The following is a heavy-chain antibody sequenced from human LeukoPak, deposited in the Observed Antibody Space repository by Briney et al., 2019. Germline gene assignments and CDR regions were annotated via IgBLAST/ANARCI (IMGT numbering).Heavy chain of an antibody. CDR1: GFTFSDYF. J-gene: IGHJ4*02. CDR3: ARVEYSSSWQIVYYFDY. D-gene: IGHD6-13*01. Sequence: GGSLRLSCAASGFTFSDYFMSWFRQAPGKGLEWVSYISSSGSTIYYADSVKGRFTISRDNAKNSLYLQMNSLTAEDTAVYYCARVEYSSSWQIVYYFDYWGQGTLVTVSS. V-gene: IGHV3-11*04. CDR2: ISSSGSTI.